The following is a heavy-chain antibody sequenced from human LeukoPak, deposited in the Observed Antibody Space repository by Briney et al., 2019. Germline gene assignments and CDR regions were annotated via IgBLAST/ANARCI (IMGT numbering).Heavy chain of an antibody. V-gene: IGHV3-23*01. Sequence: GGSLRLSCVGSGFTFSSHGMNWVRQAPGKGLEWVSGISPNGVITYYADSVKGRFTISRDNYKGTVYLQMNSLRPEDTAVYYCAKDDAWLQFGSWGRGTLVTVSS. J-gene: IGHJ4*02. CDR2: ISPNGVIT. CDR3: AKDDAWLQFGS. CDR1: GFTFSSHG. D-gene: IGHD5-24*01.